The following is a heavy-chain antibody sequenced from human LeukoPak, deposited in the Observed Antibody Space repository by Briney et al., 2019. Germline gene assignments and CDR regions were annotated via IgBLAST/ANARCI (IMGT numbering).Heavy chain of an antibody. CDR3: AKVQIVVVINWYFDL. CDR1: GFTFSSYA. Sequence: PGGSLGLSCAASGFTFSSYAMSWVRQAPGKGLEWVSAISGSGGSTYYADSVKGRFTISRDNSKNTLYLQMNSLRAEDTAVYYCAKVQIVVVINWYFDLWGRGTLVTVSS. D-gene: IGHD3-22*01. V-gene: IGHV3-23*01. J-gene: IGHJ2*01. CDR2: ISGSGGST.